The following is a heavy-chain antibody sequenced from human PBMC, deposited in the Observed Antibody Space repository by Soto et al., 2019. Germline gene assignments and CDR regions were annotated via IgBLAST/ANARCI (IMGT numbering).Heavy chain of an antibody. Sequence: EVQLVESGGGLIQPGGSLRLSCVASGFNVSSDYMNWVRQAPGKGLEWVSVLSTTGFTSYADSVKGRFTISSDSSKNTLYLQMNSLRVEDTGVYYCVRDSETSSSWSLDYWGQGVLVTVSS. CDR2: LSTTGFT. CDR1: GFNVSSDY. V-gene: IGHV3-53*01. CDR3: VRDSETSSSWSLDY. D-gene: IGHD6-13*01. J-gene: IGHJ4*02.